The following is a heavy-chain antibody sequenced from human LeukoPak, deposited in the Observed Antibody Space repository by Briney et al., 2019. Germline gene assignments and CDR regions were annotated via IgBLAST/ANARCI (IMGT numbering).Heavy chain of an antibody. CDR3: AKLYEQQLVLGAFDI. D-gene: IGHD6-13*01. J-gene: IGHJ3*02. CDR1: GFTLSSYG. Sequence: GGSLRLSCAASGFTLSSYGMHWVRQAPGKGLEWVAVISYDGSNEYYADSVKGRFSISRESSKNTLYLQMNSLRAEDTAVYYCAKLYEQQLVLGAFDIWGQGTMVTVSS. V-gene: IGHV3-30*18. CDR2: ISYDGSNE.